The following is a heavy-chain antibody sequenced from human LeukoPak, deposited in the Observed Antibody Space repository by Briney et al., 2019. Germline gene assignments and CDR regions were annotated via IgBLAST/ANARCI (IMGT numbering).Heavy chain of an antibody. V-gene: IGHV3-30*02. Sequence: PGGSLRLSCAASGFTFSSYGMHWVRQAPGKGLEWVAFIRYDGSNKYYADSVKGRFTISRDNSKNTLYLQMNSLRAEDTAVYYCAKDREDIVVVPAAGSAFDYWGQGTLVTVSS. CDR2: IRYDGSNK. CDR3: AKDREDIVVVPAAGSAFDY. J-gene: IGHJ4*02. CDR1: GFTFSSYG. D-gene: IGHD2-2*01.